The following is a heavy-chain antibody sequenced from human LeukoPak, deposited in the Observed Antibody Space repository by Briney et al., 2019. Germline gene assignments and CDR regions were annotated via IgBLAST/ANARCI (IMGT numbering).Heavy chain of an antibody. Sequence: PGGPRRLSCAASGFTFSYYTMSGVRQGPGKGLKWGSSISSTGSSIYYADSVKGRFTISRDNAKNSLYLQMGSLRVEDTAVYYCARDDVAWNDVHWFDPWGKGTLVTVSS. CDR2: ISSTGSSI. V-gene: IGHV3-21*01. D-gene: IGHD1-1*01. J-gene: IGHJ5*02. CDR3: ARDDVAWNDVHWFDP. CDR1: GFTFSYYT.